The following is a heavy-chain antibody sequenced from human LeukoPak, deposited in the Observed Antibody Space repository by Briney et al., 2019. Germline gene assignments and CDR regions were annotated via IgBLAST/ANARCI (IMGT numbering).Heavy chain of an antibody. V-gene: IGHV4-59*08. J-gene: IGHJ2*01. D-gene: IGHD1-26*01. CDR3: ARPLLRKSWYFDL. Sequence: SETLSLTCTVSGGSISSYYWSWIRQPPGKGLEWIGYIHHSGSTNCNPSLKSRVTISVDTSKNQFSLKLSSVTAADTAVYFCARPLLRKSWYFDLWGRGTLVTVSS. CDR1: GGSISSYY. CDR2: IHHSGST.